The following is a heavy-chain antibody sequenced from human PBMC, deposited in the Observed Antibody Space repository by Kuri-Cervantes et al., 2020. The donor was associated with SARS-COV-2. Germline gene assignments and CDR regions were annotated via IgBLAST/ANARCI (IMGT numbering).Heavy chain of an antibody. Sequence: SETLSLTCTVSGYSISSGYYWGWIRQAAGEGLEWIGRIYTSGNTNYNPSLKSRVTMSVDTSKNQFSLKLNSVTAADTAVYYCAREVDYYSSGGYMDVWGKGTTVTVSS. CDR1: GYSISSGYY. D-gene: IGHD5/OR15-5a*01. CDR3: AREVDYYSSGGYMDV. J-gene: IGHJ6*03. V-gene: IGHV4-38-2*02. CDR2: IYTSGNT.